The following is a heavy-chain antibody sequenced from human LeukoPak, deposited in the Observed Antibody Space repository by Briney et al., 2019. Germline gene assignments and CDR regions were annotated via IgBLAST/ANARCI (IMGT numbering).Heavy chain of an antibody. CDR2: MNVKSGTA. Sequence: ASVKVSCKASGYPFTSYDLNWVRQAPGQRLEWVGCMNVKSGTADYAPKFQGRVTMTRNTSISTAYMELSSLRPEDTAVYYCARLPGYFGASWGQGTLVTVSS. V-gene: IGHV1-8*01. CDR1: GYPFTSYD. CDR3: ARLPGYFGAS. D-gene: IGHD4/OR15-4a*01. J-gene: IGHJ5*02.